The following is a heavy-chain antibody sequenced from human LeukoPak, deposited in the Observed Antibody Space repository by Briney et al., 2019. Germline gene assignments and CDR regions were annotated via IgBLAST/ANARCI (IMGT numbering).Heavy chain of an antibody. D-gene: IGHD6-19*01. CDR1: GYSISSGYY. CDR2: INHSGST. J-gene: IGHJ4*02. V-gene: IGHV4-38-2*02. CDR3: ARRYSSGWYSDY. Sequence: PSETLSLTCTVSGYSISSGYYWGWIRQPPGKGLEWIGEINHSGSTNYNPSLKSRVTISVDTSKNQSSLKLSSVTAADTAVYYCARRYSSGWYSDYWGQGTLVTVSS.